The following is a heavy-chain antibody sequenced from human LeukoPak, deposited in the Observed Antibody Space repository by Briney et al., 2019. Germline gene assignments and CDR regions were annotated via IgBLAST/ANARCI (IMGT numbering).Heavy chain of an antibody. J-gene: IGHJ4*02. D-gene: IGHD4-17*01. V-gene: IGHV1-18*04. Sequence: GASVKVSCKASGYTFTGYYMHWVRQAPGQGLEWMGWISAYNGNTNYAQKLQGRVTMTRDTSTSTVYMELSSLRSEDTAVYYCARSSSYGGKPNDYWGQGTLVTVSS. CDR2: ISAYNGNT. CDR1: GYTFTGYY. CDR3: ARSSSYGGKPNDY.